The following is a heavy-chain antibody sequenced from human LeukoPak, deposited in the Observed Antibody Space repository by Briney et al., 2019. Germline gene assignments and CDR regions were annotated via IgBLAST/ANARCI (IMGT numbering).Heavy chain of an antibody. CDR1: GFTFSSHG. CDR3: AKVLLYSGYVGPFDN. Sequence: PGRSLRLSCAASGFTFSSHGMHWVRQAPGKGLEWGAVISNDGISKYYADSVKGRFTISRDNSKNTLYLQMNSLRVEDTAVYHCAKVLLYSGYVGPFDNWGQGTVVTVSS. V-gene: IGHV3-30*18. J-gene: IGHJ4*02. CDR2: ISNDGISK. D-gene: IGHD5-12*01.